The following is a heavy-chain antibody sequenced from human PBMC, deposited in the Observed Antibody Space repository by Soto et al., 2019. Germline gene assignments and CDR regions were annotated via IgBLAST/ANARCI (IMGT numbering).Heavy chain of an antibody. CDR2: INAGNGNT. CDR3: ASGGILTGYREYFDY. CDR1: GYTFTSYA. V-gene: IGHV1-3*01. D-gene: IGHD3-9*01. J-gene: IGHJ4*02. Sequence: ASVKVSCKASGYTFTSYAMHWVRQAPGQRLEWMGWINAGNGNTKYSQKFQGRVTITRDTSASTAYMELSSLRSEDTAVDYCASGGILTGYREYFDYWGQGTLVPVSS.